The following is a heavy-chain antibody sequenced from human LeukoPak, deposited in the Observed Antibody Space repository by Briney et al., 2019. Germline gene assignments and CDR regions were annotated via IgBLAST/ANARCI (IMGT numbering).Heavy chain of an antibody. CDR1: GGSISSYY. Sequence: SETLSLTCTVSGGSISSYYWSWIRQPAGKGLESIGRIYASGSTNYNPSLKSRVTISVDTSKNQFSLKLSSVTAADTAVYYCARGAYYYDSSGPQSYFDYWGQGTLVTVSS. CDR3: ARGAYYYDSSGPQSYFDY. D-gene: IGHD3-22*01. J-gene: IGHJ4*02. V-gene: IGHV4-4*07. CDR2: IYASGST.